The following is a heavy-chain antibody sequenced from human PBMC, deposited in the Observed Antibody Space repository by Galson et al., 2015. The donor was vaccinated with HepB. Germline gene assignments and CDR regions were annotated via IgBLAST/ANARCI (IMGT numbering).Heavy chain of an antibody. J-gene: IGHJ5*02. Sequence: SLRLSCAASRFTFSSYWMHWVRQAPGKGLVWVSRINSDGSSTSYADSVKGRFTISRDNAKNTLYLQMNSLRAEDTAVYYCAARLGYCTSTSCSWGQGTLVTVSS. CDR2: INSDGSST. CDR1: RFTFSSYW. D-gene: IGHD2-2*01. CDR3: AARLGYCTSTSCS. V-gene: IGHV3-74*01.